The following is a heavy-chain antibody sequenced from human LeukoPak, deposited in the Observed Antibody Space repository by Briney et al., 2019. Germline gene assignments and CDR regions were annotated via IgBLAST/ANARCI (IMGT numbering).Heavy chain of an antibody. CDR2: IYSGGST. CDR1: GFTVSSNY. V-gene: IGHV3-53*01. Sequence: GGSLRLSCAASGFTVSSNYMSWVRQAPGKGLEWVSVIYSGGSTYYADSVKGRFTISRDNSKNTLYLQMNSLRAEDTAVYYCARDPRRIAAAYLVYYFDYWGQGTLVTVSS. D-gene: IGHD6-13*01. CDR3: ARDPRRIAAAYLVYYFDY. J-gene: IGHJ4*02.